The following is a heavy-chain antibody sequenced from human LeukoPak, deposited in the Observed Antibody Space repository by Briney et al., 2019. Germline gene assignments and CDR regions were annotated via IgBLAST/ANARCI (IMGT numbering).Heavy chain of an antibody. CDR3: ARDRRIAAAGTRWYFDL. CDR2: IIPILGIA. V-gene: IGHV1-69*04. Sequence: GSSVKVSYKASGGTFSSYAISWVRQAPGQGLEWMGRIIPILGIANYAQKFQGRVTITADKSTSTAYMELSSLRSEDTAVYYCARDRRIAAAGTRWYFDLWGRGTLVTVSS. D-gene: IGHD6-13*01. CDR1: GGTFSSYA. J-gene: IGHJ2*01.